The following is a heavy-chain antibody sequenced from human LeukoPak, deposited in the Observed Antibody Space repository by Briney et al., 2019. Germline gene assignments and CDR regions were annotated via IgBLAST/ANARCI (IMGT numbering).Heavy chain of an antibody. CDR1: GFTVSSNY. CDR3: AKLKGWYGEGYFDY. V-gene: IGHV3-53*01. D-gene: IGHD3-10*01. Sequence: GGSLRLSCAASGFTVSSNYMSWVRQPPGKGLEWVSVIYSGGTTFYADSVKGRFTISRDNSKNALYLQMNSLRADDTAVYYCAKLKGWYGEGYFDYWGQGTVVTVSS. J-gene: IGHJ4*02. CDR2: IYSGGTT.